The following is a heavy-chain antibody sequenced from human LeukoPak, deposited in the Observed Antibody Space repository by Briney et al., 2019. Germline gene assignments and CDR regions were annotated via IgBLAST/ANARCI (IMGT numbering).Heavy chain of an antibody. CDR3: ARVARENDAFDI. Sequence: ASVKVSCKASGYTFTSYAMHWVRQAPGQRLEWMGWINAGNGNTKYSQKFQGRVTITRDTSASTAYMELSSLRSEDTAVYYCARVARENDAFDIWGQGTMVTVSS. D-gene: IGHD6-6*01. CDR2: INAGNGNT. V-gene: IGHV1-3*01. CDR1: GYTFTSYA. J-gene: IGHJ3*02.